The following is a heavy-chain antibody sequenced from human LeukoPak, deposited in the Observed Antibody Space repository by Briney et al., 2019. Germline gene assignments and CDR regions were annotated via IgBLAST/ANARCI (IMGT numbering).Heavy chain of an antibody. Sequence: GGSLRLSCAASGFTFSSYSMNWVRQAPGKGLEWVSSISSSSSYIYYADSVKGRFTISRDNAKNSLYLQMNSLRAEDTAVYYCARDRHLLYYYDSSGAFDYWGQGTLVTVSS. D-gene: IGHD3-22*01. CDR1: GFTFSSYS. V-gene: IGHV3-21*01. CDR2: ISSSSSYI. CDR3: ARDRHLLYYYDSSGAFDY. J-gene: IGHJ4*02.